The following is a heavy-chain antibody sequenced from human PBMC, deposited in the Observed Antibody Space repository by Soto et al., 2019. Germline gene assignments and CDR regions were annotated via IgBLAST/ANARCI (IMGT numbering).Heavy chain of an antibody. V-gene: IGHV3-48*02. Sequence: EVQLVESGGGLVQPGGSLRLSCAASGFTFSSYSMNWVRQAPGKGLEWVSYISSSSSTIYYADSVKGRFTISRDNAKNSRYLQMNSLRDEDTAVYYCAREQWLGTYYFDYWGQGTLVTVSS. CDR2: ISSSSSTI. J-gene: IGHJ4*02. CDR1: GFTFSSYS. D-gene: IGHD6-19*01. CDR3: AREQWLGTYYFDY.